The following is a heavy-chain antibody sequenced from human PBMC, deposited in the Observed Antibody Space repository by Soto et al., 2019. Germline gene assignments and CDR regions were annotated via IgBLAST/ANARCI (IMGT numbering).Heavy chain of an antibody. Sequence: GGFLRLSCAASGFTFSSYSMNWVRQAPGKGLEWVSYISSSSSTIYYADSVKGRFTISRDNAKNSLYLQMNSLRDEDTAVYYCARDSRPPTVPYGMDVWGQGTTVTVSS. D-gene: IGHD4-17*01. V-gene: IGHV3-48*02. CDR2: ISSSSSTI. CDR3: ARDSRPPTVPYGMDV. CDR1: GFTFSSYS. J-gene: IGHJ6*02.